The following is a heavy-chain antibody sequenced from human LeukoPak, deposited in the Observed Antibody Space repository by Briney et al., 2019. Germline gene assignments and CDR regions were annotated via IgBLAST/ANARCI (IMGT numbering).Heavy chain of an antibody. CDR3: ARGPPPF. CDR1: GFTFSGFS. Sequence: GSLRLSCAASGFTFSGFSMSWVRQSPTKGLEWVANMKQDGSERYYVDSVKGRFTISRDNAKNSLSLQMNNLRVEDTAVYYCARGPPPFWGQGTLVTVSS. CDR2: MKQDGSER. J-gene: IGHJ4*02. V-gene: IGHV3-7*01.